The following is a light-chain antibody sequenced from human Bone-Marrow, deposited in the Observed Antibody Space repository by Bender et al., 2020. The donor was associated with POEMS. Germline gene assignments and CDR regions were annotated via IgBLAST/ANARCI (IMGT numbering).Light chain of an antibody. CDR1: NSNIGAGFD. Sequence: QSVLTQPPSVSGTPGQRVTISCTGTNSNIGAGFDVHWYQQLPGTAPKLLIYRNNQRPSGVPDRFSGSKSGNTASLTISGLQAEDEADYYCCSYAGSFTRVFGGGTRLTVL. J-gene: IGLJ2*01. CDR2: RNN. V-gene: IGLV1-40*01. CDR3: CSYAGSFTRV.